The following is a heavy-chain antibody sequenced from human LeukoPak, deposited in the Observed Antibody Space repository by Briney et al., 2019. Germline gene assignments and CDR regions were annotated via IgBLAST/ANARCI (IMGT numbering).Heavy chain of an antibody. Sequence: GSLKLFLATSGFTFSRYSIDLVRQAPGKGPELVSSISSSSSYIYYADSVKGRFTISRDNAKNSLYLQMNSLRAEDTAVYYCARDYVYGDNNWFDPWGQGTLDTVSS. CDR1: GFTFSRYS. D-gene: IGHD4-17*01. V-gene: IGHV3-21*01. CDR2: ISSSSSYI. J-gene: IGHJ5*02. CDR3: ARDYVYGDNNWFDP.